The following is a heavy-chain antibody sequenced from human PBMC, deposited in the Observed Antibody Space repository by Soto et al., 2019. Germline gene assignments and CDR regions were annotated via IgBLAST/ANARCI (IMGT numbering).Heavy chain of an antibody. D-gene: IGHD1-1*01. J-gene: IGHJ6*03. Sequence: SQTLSLTCAIFGDSVSSDSAAWNWIRQSPSRGLEWLGRTYYRSKWNDDYAASVKSRITVSPDTSKNQFSLQLTSVTPEDTAVYYCARGSWDDVSGHYYMDVWDKGTTVTVSS. CDR1: GDSVSSDSAA. CDR2: TYYRSKWND. CDR3: ARGSWDDVSGHYYMDV. V-gene: IGHV6-1*01.